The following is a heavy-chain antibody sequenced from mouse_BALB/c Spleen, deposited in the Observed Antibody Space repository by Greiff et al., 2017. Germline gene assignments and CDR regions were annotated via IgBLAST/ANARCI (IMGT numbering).Heavy chain of an antibody. CDR3: ARGYYGNPMDY. CDR2: IRNKANGYTT. Sequence: EVHLVESGGGLVQPGGSLRLSCATSGFTFTDYYMSWVRQPPGKALEWLGFIRNKANGYTTEYSASVKGRFTISRDNSQSILYLQMNTLRAEDSATYYCARGYYGNPMDYWGQGTSVTVSS. V-gene: IGHV7-3*02. D-gene: IGHD2-1*01. J-gene: IGHJ4*01. CDR1: GFTFTDYY.